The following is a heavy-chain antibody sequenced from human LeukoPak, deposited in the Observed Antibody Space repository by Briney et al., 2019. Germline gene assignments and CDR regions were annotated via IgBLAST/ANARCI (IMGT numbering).Heavy chain of an antibody. CDR1: GAPISRFY. J-gene: IGHJ4*02. D-gene: IGHD6-19*01. Sequence: SETLSLICTTSGAPISRFYWSWVRQPLGKGLEWIGNIYNGVPTFFNPSLKSRVTLSVDTSKTQFSLQLASVTAADTAVYYCVQTTGWPGFDYWGQGILVTVSS. V-gene: IGHV4-4*09. CDR2: IYNGVPT. CDR3: VQTTGWPGFDY.